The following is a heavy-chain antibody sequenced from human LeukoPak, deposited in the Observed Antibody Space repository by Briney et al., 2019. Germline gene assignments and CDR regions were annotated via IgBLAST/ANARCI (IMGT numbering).Heavy chain of an antibody. CDR2: INPSGGSI. CDR1: GYTFTSYY. V-gene: IGHV1-46*01. Sequence: ASVKVSCKASGYTFTSYYMHWVRQAPGQGLEWMGIINPSGGSISYAQKFQGRVTMTRDTSTSTVYMELSSLRSEDTAAYYCARSKLLRFLEWLSPFDYWGQGTLVTVSS. CDR3: ARSKLLRFLEWLSPFDY. D-gene: IGHD3-3*01. J-gene: IGHJ4*02.